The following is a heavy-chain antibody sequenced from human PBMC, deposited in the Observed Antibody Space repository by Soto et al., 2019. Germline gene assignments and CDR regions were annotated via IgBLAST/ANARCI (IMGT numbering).Heavy chain of an antibody. CDR3: AKWRPVVVAAATTY. CDR2: ISGSADST. D-gene: IGHD2-15*01. J-gene: IGHJ4*02. CDR1: GFTFSSYA. Sequence: EVQLLESGGGLGQPGGSLRLSCAASGFTFSSYAMSWVRKAPGKGLKWVAVISGSADSTYYADYVKSRFTISIDNSKNTLYLKVNSLSAEDTAVYYCAKWRPVVVAAATTYWVQGTLVTVSS. V-gene: IGHV3-23*01.